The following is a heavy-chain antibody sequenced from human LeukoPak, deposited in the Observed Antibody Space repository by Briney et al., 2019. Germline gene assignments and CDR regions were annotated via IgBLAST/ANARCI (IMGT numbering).Heavy chain of an antibody. Sequence: SGGSLRLSCVTSGSSFSTYDMSWVRQAPGKGLEWVSGITANTRGSITYYADSVKGRFTISRDSSKDTLYLQMNSLRAEDTAVYFCARGGYFSFDYWGQGTLVTVSS. V-gene: IGHV3-23*01. CDR2: ITANTRGSIT. J-gene: IGHJ4*02. CDR1: GSSFSTYD. CDR3: ARGGYFSFDY. D-gene: IGHD2/OR15-2a*01.